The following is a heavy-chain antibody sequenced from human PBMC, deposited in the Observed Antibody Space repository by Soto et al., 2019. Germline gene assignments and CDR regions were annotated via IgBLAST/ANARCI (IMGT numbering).Heavy chain of an antibody. CDR1: GGSFSGYY. CDR2: INHSGST. J-gene: IGHJ6*03. CDR3: ARGRGGSAGAVNYMDV. V-gene: IGHV4-34*01. Sequence: SETLSLTCAVYGGSFSGYYWSWIRQPPGKGLEWIGEINHSGSTNYNPSLKSRVTISVDTSKNQFSLKLSSVTAADTAVYYCARGRGGSAGAVNYMDVWGKGTTVTVSS. D-gene: IGHD3-16*01.